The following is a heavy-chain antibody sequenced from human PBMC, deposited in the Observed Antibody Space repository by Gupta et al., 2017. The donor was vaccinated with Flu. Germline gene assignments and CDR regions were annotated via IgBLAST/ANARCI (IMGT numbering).Heavy chain of an antibody. V-gene: IGHV3-48*03. CDR2: ISSSGSTI. CDR1: GFTFSSYE. J-gene: IGHJ5*02. D-gene: IGHD2-2*01. CDR3: ASATYCSSTSCP. Sequence: EVQLVESGGGLAQPGGSLRPSCAASGFTFSSYEMNWVRQAPGKGLEWVSYISSSGSTIYYADSVKGRFTNSRDNAKNSLYLQMNSLRAEDTAVYYCASATYCSSTSCPWGQGTLVTVSS.